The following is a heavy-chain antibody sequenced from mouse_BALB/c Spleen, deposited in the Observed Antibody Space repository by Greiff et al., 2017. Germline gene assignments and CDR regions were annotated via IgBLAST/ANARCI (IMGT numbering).Heavy chain of an antibody. CDR1: GFNIKDTY. V-gene: IGHV14-3*02. CDR3: ARWDYGNYLDY. J-gene: IGHJ2*01. CDR2: IDPANGNT. Sequence: VQLQQSGAELVKPGASVKLSCTASGFNIKDTYMHWVKQRPEQGLEWIGRIDPANGNTKYDPKFQGKATITADTSSNTAYLQLSSLTSEDTAVYYCARWDYGNYLDYWGQGTTLTVSS. D-gene: IGHD2-1*01.